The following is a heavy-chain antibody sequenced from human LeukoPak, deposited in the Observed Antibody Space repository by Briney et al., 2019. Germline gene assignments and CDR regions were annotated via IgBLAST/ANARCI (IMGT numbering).Heavy chain of an antibody. CDR3: AKGPPSSSAQYFQH. J-gene: IGHJ1*01. CDR1: GFTFINYA. D-gene: IGHD6-6*01. V-gene: IGHV3-23*01. CDR2: ISGSGDTT. Sequence: GGSLRLSCAASGFTFINYAMSWVRQAPGKGLEWVSGISGSGDTTYYADSVKGRFTISRDNSKNTLFLQMNSLRAEDTVVYYCAKGPPSSSAQYFQHWGQGTLVTVSS.